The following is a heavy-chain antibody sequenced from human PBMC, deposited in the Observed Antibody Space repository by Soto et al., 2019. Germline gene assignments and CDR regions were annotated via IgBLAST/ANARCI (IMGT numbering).Heavy chain of an antibody. V-gene: IGHV4-31*01. CDR3: XXXXXXXXXLGLFYFDY. CDR1: GGSISSGGYY. J-gene: IGHJ4*02. Sequence: QVQLQESGPGLVKPSQTLSLTCTVSGGSISSGGYYWSWIRQHPGKGLEWIGYIYYSGSTYYNPXXXXXXXXXXXXXXXXXXXXXXXXXXXXXXXXXXXXXXXXXXXLGLFYFDYWGQGTLVTVSS. CDR2: IYYSGST.